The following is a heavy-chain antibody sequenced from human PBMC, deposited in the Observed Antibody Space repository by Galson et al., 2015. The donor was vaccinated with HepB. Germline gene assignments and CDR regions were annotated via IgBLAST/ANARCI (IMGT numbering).Heavy chain of an antibody. D-gene: IGHD3-3*01. CDR3: AKDGGYYGIYFDY. J-gene: IGHJ4*02. CDR1: GFTFSSYG. Sequence: SLRLSCAASGFTFSSYGMHWVRQAPGKGLEWVAVISYDGSNKYYADSVKGRFTISRDNSKNTLYLQMNSLRAEDTAVYYCAKDGGYYGIYFDYWGQGTLVTVSS. V-gene: IGHV3-30*18. CDR2: ISYDGSNK.